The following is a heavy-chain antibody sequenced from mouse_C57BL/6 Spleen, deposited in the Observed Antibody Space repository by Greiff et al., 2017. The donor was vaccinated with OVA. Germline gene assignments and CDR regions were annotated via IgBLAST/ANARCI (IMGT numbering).Heavy chain of an antibody. CDR2: ISSGGSYT. Sequence: EVKLMESGGDLVKPGGSLKLSCAASGFTFSSYGMSWVRQTPDKRLEWVATISSGGSYTYYPDSVKGRFTISRDNAKNTLYLQMSSLKSEDTAMYYCARQGVLRYFDVWGTGTTVTVSS. J-gene: IGHJ1*03. V-gene: IGHV5-6*01. D-gene: IGHD1-1*01. CDR1: GFTFSSYG. CDR3: ARQGVLRYFDV.